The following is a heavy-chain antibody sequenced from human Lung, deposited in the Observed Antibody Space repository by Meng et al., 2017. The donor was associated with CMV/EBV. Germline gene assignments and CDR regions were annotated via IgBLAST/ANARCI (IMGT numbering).Heavy chain of an antibody. Sequence: GGSXRLXCAASGFSFTNSWMTWVRQAPGKGLEWVANIKEDGTVKNHVGSVKGRFTISRDNAKNSLYLQLNSLRVEDTAVYYCARDAAYYRFDYWGQGTLVNGAS. D-gene: IGHD3-22*01. V-gene: IGHV3-7*03. J-gene: IGHJ4*02. CDR3: ARDAAYYRFDY. CDR2: IKEDGTVK. CDR1: GFSFTNSW.